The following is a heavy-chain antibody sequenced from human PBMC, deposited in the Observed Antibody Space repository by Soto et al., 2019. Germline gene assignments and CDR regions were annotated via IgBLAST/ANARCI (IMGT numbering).Heavy chain of an antibody. CDR3: TSGPHRVQCFDT. CDR1: GGAVSSGTYY. Sequence: PSETLSLTCTVSGGAVSSGTYYWSWIRQPPGKGLEWIGHIYFTGSTNYNPSLKSRVTMSLDTSRNQFSLKLSSVTAADTAVYSCTSGPHRVQCFDTLGLGTLVTVSS. V-gene: IGHV4-61*01. J-gene: IGHJ5*02. D-gene: IGHD6-19*01. CDR2: IYFTGST.